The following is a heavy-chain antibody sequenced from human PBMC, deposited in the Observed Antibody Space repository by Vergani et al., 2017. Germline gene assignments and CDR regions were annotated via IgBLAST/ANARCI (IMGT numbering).Heavy chain of an antibody. CDR1: GFTFSSCA. CDR2: ISGTDGRT. D-gene: IGHD2-2*01. J-gene: IGHJ4*02. Sequence: EVQLLESGGGLVQPGGSLRLSCAASGFTFSSCAMSWVRQAPGKGLEWVSSISGTDGRTYYADSVKGRFTISRDNSKNTLYLQMNSLRAEDTAVYFCVKDPRDIVAVPGHHEYWGQGTLVTVSS. V-gene: IGHV3-23*01. CDR3: VKDPRDIVAVPGHHEY.